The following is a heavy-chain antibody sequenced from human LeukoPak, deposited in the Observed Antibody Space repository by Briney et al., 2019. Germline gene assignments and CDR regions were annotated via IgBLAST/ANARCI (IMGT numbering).Heavy chain of an antibody. CDR1: GYTFTCYY. CDR2: INPNSGGT. V-gene: IGHV1-2*02. D-gene: IGHD3-9*01. CDR3: ARVRPHYYDILTGFFLYYMDV. Sequence: GASVKVSCKASGYTFTCYYMHWVRQAPGQGLEWMGWINPNSGGTNYAQKFQGRVTMTRDTSISTAYMELSRLRSDDTAVYYCARVRPHYYDILTGFFLYYMDVWGKGTTVTISS. J-gene: IGHJ6*03.